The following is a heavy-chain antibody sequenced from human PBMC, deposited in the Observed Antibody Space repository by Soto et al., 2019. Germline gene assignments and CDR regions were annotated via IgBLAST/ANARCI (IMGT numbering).Heavy chain of an antibody. D-gene: IGHD1-26*01. V-gene: IGHV4-39*01. J-gene: IGHJ4*02. CDR2: IYYSGST. Sequence: PSETLSLTCTVSGGSISSSSYYWGWIRQPPGKGLEWIGSIYYSGSTYYNPSLKSRVTISVDTSKNQFSLKLSSVTAADTAVYYCARHSKLRDTSYWLDYWGQGTTVTVS. CDR1: GGSISSSSYY. CDR3: ARHSKLRDTSYWLDY.